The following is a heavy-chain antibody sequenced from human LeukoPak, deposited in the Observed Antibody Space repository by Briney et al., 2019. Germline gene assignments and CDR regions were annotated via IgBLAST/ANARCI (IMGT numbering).Heavy chain of an antibody. J-gene: IGHJ3*02. CDR2: INSDSRDI. CDR1: GFPFSDYW. V-gene: IGHV3-74*01. D-gene: IGHD3-16*01. Sequence: PGGSLRLSCAASGFPFSDYWMHWVRQAPGKGLVWVSLINSDSRDIKYAASVKGRFTISRDNAKNSLFLEMSSLRADDTAVYFCARDVEGGTFDIWGQGTTVTVSS. CDR3: ARDVEGGTFDI.